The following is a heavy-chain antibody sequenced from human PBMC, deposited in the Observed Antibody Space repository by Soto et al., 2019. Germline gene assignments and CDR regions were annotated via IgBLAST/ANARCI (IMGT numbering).Heavy chain of an antibody. CDR3: ARHEMKQLVSSWFDP. CDR2: IYYSGST. CDR1: GGSISSSSYY. D-gene: IGHD6-13*01. V-gene: IGHV4-39*01. Sequence: SETLSLTCTVSGGSISSSSYYWGWIRQPPGKGLEWIGSIYYSGSTYYNPSLKSRVTISVDTSKNQFSLKLSSVTAADTAAYYCARHEMKQLVSSWFDPWGQGTLVTVSS. J-gene: IGHJ5*02.